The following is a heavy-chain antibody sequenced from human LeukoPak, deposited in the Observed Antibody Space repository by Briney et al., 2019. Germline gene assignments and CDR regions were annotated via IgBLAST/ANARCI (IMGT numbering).Heavy chain of an antibody. J-gene: IGHJ4*02. CDR3: ARLYRDYYDSSGYYPLDY. Sequence: GESLKISCKGSGYSFTSYWIGWVRQMPGKGLEWMGIIYPGDSDTGYSPSFQGQVTISADKSISTAYPQWSSLKASDTAMYYCARLYRDYYDSSGYYPLDYWGQGTLVTVSS. V-gene: IGHV5-51*03. CDR1: GYSFTSYW. D-gene: IGHD3-22*01. CDR2: IYPGDSDT.